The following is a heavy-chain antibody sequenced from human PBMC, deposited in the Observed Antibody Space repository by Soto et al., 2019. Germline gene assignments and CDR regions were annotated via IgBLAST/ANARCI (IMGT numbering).Heavy chain of an antibody. CDR2: ISGSGGGT. J-gene: IGHJ4*02. CDR3: AHRTGFDY. CDR1: GYTFSSFD. V-gene: IGHV3-23*01. Sequence: EVQLWESGGGLVQPGGSLRLSCAVSGYTFSSFDMSWVRQAPGKGLEWVSTISGSGGGTNYADSVKGRFTIYRDISTYTVYLQMNSLRAEDTAVYYCAHRTGFDYWGQGALVTVSS.